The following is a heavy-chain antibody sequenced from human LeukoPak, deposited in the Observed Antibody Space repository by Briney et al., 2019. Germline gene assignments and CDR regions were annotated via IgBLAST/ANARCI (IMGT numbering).Heavy chain of an antibody. CDR3: ARDGSSLGVYYFDY. CDR1: GYTFTSYD. V-gene: IGHV1-2*02. J-gene: IGHJ4*02. CDR2: INPNSGGT. D-gene: IGHD1-26*01. Sequence: ASVKVSCKASGYTFTSYDINWVRQATGQGLEWMGWINPNSGGTNYAQKFQGRVTMTRDTSISTAYMELSRLRSDDTAVYYCARDGSSLGVYYFDYWGQGTLVTVSS.